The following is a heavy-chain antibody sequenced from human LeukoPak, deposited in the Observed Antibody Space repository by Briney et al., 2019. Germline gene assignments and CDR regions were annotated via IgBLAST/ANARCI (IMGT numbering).Heavy chain of an antibody. D-gene: IGHD3-16*01. V-gene: IGHV3-48*01. J-gene: IGHJ4*02. CDR3: VRDLNWAFDY. Sequence: QPGGSLRLSCAASGFTFSSYAMNWVRQAPGKELEWISNIRSESSGTTYADSVKGRFTISRDNAENSLYLQINSLRADDTAVYYCVRDLNWAFDYWGQGALVTVSP. CDR2: IRSESSGT. CDR1: GFTFSSYA.